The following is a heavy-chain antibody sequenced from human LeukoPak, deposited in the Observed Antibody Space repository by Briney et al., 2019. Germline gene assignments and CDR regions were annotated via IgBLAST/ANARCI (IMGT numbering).Heavy chain of an antibody. CDR3: ARSPYTYGSLFYLDN. J-gene: IGHJ4*02. D-gene: IGHD5-18*01. CDR1: GYTFTHYY. CDR2: INPSGGTT. V-gene: IGHV1-46*01. Sequence: ASVKVSCKASGYTFTHYYIHWVRQAPGQGLEWIGKINPSGGTTDYAQKFQGRVTLTRDTSTSTVYMELSSLRSEDTAVYYCARSPYTYGSLFYLDNWGQGTLVTVSS.